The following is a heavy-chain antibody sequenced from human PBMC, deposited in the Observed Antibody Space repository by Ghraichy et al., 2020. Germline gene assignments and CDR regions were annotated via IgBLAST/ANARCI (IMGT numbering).Heavy chain of an antibody. CDR2: ISYDGSNK. J-gene: IGHJ4*02. Sequence: GGSLNISCAASGFTFSSYGMHWVRQAPGKGLEWVAVISYDGSNKYYADSVKGRFTISRDNSKNTLYLQMNSLRAEDTAVYYCAKELKAVASRAGFDYWGQGTLVTVSS. CDR1: GFTFSSYG. CDR3: AKELKAVASRAGFDY. D-gene: IGHD6-19*01. V-gene: IGHV3-30*18.